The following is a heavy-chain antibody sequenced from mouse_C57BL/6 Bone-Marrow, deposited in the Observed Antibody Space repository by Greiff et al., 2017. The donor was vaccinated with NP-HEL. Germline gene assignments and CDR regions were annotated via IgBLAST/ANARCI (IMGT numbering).Heavy chain of an antibody. CDR3: ARVPSYGNYDEDY. CDR1: GYTFTSYW. Sequence: QVQLQQPGAELVKSGASVKMSCKASGYTFTSYWITWVKQRPGQGLEWIGDIYPGSGSTNYNEKFKSKATLTVDTSSSTAYMPLSSLTSEDSAVYYCARVPSYGNYDEDYWGQGTSVTVSS. CDR2: IYPGSGST. J-gene: IGHJ4*01. D-gene: IGHD2-1*01. V-gene: IGHV1-55*01.